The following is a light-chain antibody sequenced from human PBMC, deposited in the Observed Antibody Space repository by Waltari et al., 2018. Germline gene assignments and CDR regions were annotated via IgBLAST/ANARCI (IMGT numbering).Light chain of an antibody. V-gene: IGLV3-1*01. CDR2: QDI. J-gene: IGLJ2*01. CDR3: QTWDNSAVV. CDR1: GLGDKY. Sequence: SYELTQPHSVSVSPGQTASITCSGDGLGDKYVSWYQQKPGQSTVLVIFQDITRPSGIPDRFSGSNSGNTATLTISGTQAMDEADYYCQTWDNSAVVFGGGTKLTVL.